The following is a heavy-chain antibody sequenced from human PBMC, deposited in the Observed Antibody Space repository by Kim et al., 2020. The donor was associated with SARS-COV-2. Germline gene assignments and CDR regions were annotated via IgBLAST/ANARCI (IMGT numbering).Heavy chain of an antibody. V-gene: IGHV4-39*01. CDR1: GGSISSSSYY. Sequence: SETLSLTCTVSGGSISSSSYYWGWIRQPPGKGLEWIGSIYYSGSTYYNPSLKSRVTISVDTSKNQFSLKLSSVTAADTAVYYCARLYYGSGSKPAPWFDPWGQGTLVTVSS. CDR2: IYYSGST. J-gene: IGHJ5*02. D-gene: IGHD3-10*01. CDR3: ARLYYGSGSKPAPWFDP.